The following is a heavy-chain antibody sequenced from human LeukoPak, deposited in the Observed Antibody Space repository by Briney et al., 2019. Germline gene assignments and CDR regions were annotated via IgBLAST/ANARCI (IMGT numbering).Heavy chain of an antibody. V-gene: IGHV3-23*01. CDR1: GFTFSSYA. CDR2: ISGSGGST. Sequence: GGSLRLSCAASGFTFSSYAMSWVRQAPGKGLEWVSAISGSGGSTYYADSVKGRFTISRDDSKNTLYLQMNSLRAEDTAVYYCAKVRRDSSGYYYFFDYWGQGTLVTVSS. CDR3: AKVRRDSSGYYYFFDY. J-gene: IGHJ4*02. D-gene: IGHD3-22*01.